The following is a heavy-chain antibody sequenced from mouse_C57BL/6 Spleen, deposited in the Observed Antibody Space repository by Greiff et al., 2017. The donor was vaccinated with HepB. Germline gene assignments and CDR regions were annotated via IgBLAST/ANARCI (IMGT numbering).Heavy chain of an antibody. J-gene: IGHJ2*01. CDR2: IYPGSGST. CDR1: GYTFTSYW. D-gene: IGHD1-1*01. CDR3: ASSFTTVVATPFDY. Sequence: VQLQQSGAELVKPGASVKMSCKASGYTFTSYWITWVKQRPGQGLEWIGDIYPGSGSTNYNEKFKSKATLTVDTSSSTAYMQLSSLTSEDSAVYYWASSFTTVVATPFDYWGQGNTLTVSS. V-gene: IGHV1-55*01.